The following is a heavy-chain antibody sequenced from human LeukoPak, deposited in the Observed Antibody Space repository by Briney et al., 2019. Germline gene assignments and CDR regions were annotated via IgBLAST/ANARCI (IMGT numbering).Heavy chain of an antibody. D-gene: IGHD4-17*01. V-gene: IGHV3-53*01. CDR2: IYSGGNT. CDR1: GFTVSSNS. Sequence: GGSLRLSCAVSGFTVSSNSMSWVRQAPGKGLEWVSFIYSGGNTHYSDSVKGRFTISRDNSKNTLYLQMNSLRADDTAVYYCARRAGEYSHPYDYWGQGTLVTVSS. J-gene: IGHJ4*02. CDR3: ARRAGEYSHPYDY.